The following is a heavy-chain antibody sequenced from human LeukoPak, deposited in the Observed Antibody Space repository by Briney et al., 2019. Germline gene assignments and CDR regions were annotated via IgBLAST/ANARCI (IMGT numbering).Heavy chain of an antibody. J-gene: IGHJ4*02. CDR3: ARYGDSSGYSTIDY. V-gene: IGHV4-59*12. D-gene: IGHD3-22*01. CDR2: IYYSGST. Sequence: SETLSLTCTVSGGSISSYYWSWIRQPPGKGLAWNGYIYYSGSTYYNPSLKSRVTISVDTSKNHFSLKMTPVTAADTAVYSCARYGDSSGYSTIDYWGQGTLVTVSS. CDR1: GGSISSYY.